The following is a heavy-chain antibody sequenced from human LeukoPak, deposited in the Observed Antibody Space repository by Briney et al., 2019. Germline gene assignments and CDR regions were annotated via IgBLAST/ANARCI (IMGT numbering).Heavy chain of an antibody. D-gene: IGHD3-9*01. CDR3: ARDNDWAFHY. CDR2: INHNGEMI. V-gene: IGHV3-48*02. CDR1: GFTFSAYA. J-gene: IGHJ4*02. Sequence: GGSLRLSCAASGFTFSAYAMSWVRQAPGKGLEWVSYINHNGEMIFYPDFVKGRFTISRDNAKNSLYLQMNSLRDEDTAVYYCARDNDWAFHYWGQGTLVTVSS.